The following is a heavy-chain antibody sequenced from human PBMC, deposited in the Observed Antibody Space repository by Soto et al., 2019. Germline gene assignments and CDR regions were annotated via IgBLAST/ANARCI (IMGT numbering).Heavy chain of an antibody. V-gene: IGHV1-46*01. Sequence: ASVKVSCKASGYTFTSYYMHWVRQAPGQGPEWMGIINPSDGGTSYAQNFQGRVTMTEDTSTDTAYMELSSLRSEDTAVYYCATERISSWYYFDYWGQGTLVTVSS. CDR2: INPSDGGT. CDR1: GYTFTSYY. CDR3: ATERISSWYYFDY. D-gene: IGHD6-13*01. J-gene: IGHJ4*02.